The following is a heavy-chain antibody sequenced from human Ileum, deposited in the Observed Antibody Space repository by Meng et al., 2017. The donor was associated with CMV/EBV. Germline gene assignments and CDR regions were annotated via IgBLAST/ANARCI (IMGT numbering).Heavy chain of an antibody. Sequence: QVQLQESGPGLVKPSGTLSLTCAVSGGSISSTNWWYWVRQPPGGGLEWIGEIFHSGATNYNPSLKSRVTISIDNSKNQFSLKLTSMTAADTAVYFCGDPPAGYWGQGILVTVSS. CDR1: GGSISSTNW. CDR3: GDPPAGY. J-gene: IGHJ4*02. CDR2: IFHSGAT. V-gene: IGHV4-4*02.